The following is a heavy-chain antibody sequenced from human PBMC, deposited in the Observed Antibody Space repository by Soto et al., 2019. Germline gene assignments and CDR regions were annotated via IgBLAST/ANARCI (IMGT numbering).Heavy chain of an antibody. CDR2: LDPEDGKT. Sequence: ASVKVSCKVSGYTLTELSMHWVRQAPGKGLEWMGCLDPEDGKTSYAQKFQGRVTMTRNTSISTAYMELSSLRSEDTAVYYCARGSYSSGWYESFDYWGQGTLVTVSS. CDR1: GYTLTELS. D-gene: IGHD6-19*01. J-gene: IGHJ4*02. V-gene: IGHV1-24*01. CDR3: ARGSYSSGWYESFDY.